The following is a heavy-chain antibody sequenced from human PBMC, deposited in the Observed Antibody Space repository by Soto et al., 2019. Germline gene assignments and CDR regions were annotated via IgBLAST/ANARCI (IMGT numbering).Heavy chain of an antibody. V-gene: IGHV3-7*03. Sequence: GGSLRLSCAASGFTFSSYWMSWVRQAPGKGLEWVANIKQDGSEKYYVDSVKGRFTISRDNAKNSLYLQMNSLRAEDTAVYYCARLWVVLTDDAFDIWGQGTMVTVSS. CDR2: IKQDGSEK. D-gene: IGHD2-15*01. CDR1: GFTFSSYW. CDR3: ARLWVVLTDDAFDI. J-gene: IGHJ3*02.